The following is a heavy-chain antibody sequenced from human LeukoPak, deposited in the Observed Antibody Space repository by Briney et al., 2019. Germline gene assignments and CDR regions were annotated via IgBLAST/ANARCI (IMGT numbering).Heavy chain of an antibody. CDR2: IIPIFGTA. CDR3: ARVSVVVAATPGSLEFVDY. CDR1: GGTFSSYA. J-gene: IGHJ4*02. V-gene: IGHV1-69*05. Sequence: SVKVSCKASGGTFSSYAISWVRQAPGQGLEWMGGIIPIFGTANYAQKLQGRVTMTTDTSTSTAYMELRSLRSDDTAVYYCARVSVVVAATPGSLEFVDYWGQGTLVTVSS. D-gene: IGHD2-15*01.